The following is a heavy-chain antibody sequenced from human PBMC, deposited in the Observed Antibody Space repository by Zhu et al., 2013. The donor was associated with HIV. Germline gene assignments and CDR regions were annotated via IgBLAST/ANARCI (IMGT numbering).Heavy chain of an antibody. J-gene: IGHJ1*01. D-gene: IGHD1-26*01. CDR2: IIPIFGTA. CDR1: GGTFSSYA. CDR3: ARTSESGGGATEYFQH. V-gene: IGHV1-69*01. Sequence: QVQLVQSGAEVKKPGSSVKVSCKASGGTFSSYAISWVRQAPGQGLEWMGGIIPIFGTANYAQKFQGRVTITADESTSTAYMELSSLRSEDTAVYYCARTSESGGGATEYFQHWGQGTLVTVSS.